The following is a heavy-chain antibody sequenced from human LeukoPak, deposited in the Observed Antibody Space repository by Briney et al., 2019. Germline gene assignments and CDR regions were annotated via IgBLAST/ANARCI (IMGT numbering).Heavy chain of an antibody. CDR3: ARENWNLTLDY. CDR1: GGSISSGGYS. CDR2: VYHSGST. V-gene: IGHV4-30-2*01. Sequence: PSETLSLTCAVSGGSISSGGYSWSWIRQPPGKGLEWIGYVYHSGSTYYNPSLKSRVTISVDRSKNQFSLKLSSVTAADTAVYYCARENWNLTLDYWGQGTLVTVSS. D-gene: IGHD1-7*01. J-gene: IGHJ4*02.